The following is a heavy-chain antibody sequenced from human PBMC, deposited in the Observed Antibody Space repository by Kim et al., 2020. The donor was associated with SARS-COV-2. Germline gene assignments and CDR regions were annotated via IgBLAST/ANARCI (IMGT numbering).Heavy chain of an antibody. CDR2: IYYSGST. V-gene: IGHV4-39*01. J-gene: IGHJ5*02. Sequence: SETLSLTCTVSGGSISSSSYYWGWIRPPPGKGLEWIGSIYYSGSTYYTPSLKIRVTISVDTSKNQLSLKLSSVTAADTAVYYCASEGSSSWVYWFDPWGQGTLVTVSS. D-gene: IGHD6-13*01. CDR3: ASEGSSSWVYWFDP. CDR1: GGSISSSSYY.